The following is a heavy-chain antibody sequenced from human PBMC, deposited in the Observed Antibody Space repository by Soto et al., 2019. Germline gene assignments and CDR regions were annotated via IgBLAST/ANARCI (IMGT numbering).Heavy chain of an antibody. V-gene: IGHV3-30*18. D-gene: IGHD3-22*01. CDR3: AKDTYYHDSSGYYVFDY. Sequence: QVQVVESGGGVVQPGRSLRLSCAASEFSFSSYGMHWVRQAPGKGLEWMAGISYDGSNKYYVDSVRGRFTISRDNSKNAQYLQMNSLRAEDTAVYYCAKDTYYHDSSGYYVFDYWGQGTLVTVSS. CDR2: ISYDGSNK. J-gene: IGHJ4*02. CDR1: EFSFSSYG.